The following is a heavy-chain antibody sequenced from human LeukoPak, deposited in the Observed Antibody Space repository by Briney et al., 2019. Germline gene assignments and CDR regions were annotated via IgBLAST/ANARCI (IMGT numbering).Heavy chain of an antibody. CDR2: ISYSGST. Sequence: SETLSLTCTVSGGSISSYYWSWIRQPPGKGLEWIGYISYSGSTNYNPSLKSRVTISVDTSKNQFSLKLSSVTAADTAVYYCARAAKGLRITMVRGVIKYFDYWGQGTLVTVSS. CDR1: GGSISSYY. V-gene: IGHV4-59*12. CDR3: ARAAKGLRITMVRGVIKYFDY. D-gene: IGHD3-10*01. J-gene: IGHJ4*02.